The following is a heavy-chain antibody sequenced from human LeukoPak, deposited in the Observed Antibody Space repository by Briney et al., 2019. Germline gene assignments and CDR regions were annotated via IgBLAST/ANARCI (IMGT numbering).Heavy chain of an antibody. V-gene: IGHV4-39*07. CDR2: IYYSGST. D-gene: IGHD5-18*01. CDR3: ARDRRVYSYGPHDAFDI. CDR1: GGSISSSSYY. J-gene: IGHJ3*02. Sequence: SETLSLTCTVSGGSISSSSYYWGWIRQPPGKGLEWIGSIYYSGSTYYNPSLKSRVTISVDTSKNQFSLKLSSVTAADTAVYYCARDRRVYSYGPHDAFDIWGQGTMVTVSS.